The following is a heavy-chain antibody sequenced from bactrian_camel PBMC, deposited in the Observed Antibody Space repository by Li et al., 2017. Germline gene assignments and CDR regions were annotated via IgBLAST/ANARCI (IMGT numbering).Heavy chain of an antibody. CDR1: GFAFSEDC. D-gene: IGHD6*01. Sequence: QLVESGGGSAATGGSLRVSCAASGFAFSEDCMGWFRQAPGKEREGVAGISASGSRTYYRDSVKGRFTVSEDNAKNILYLQMNSLKPEDTAMYYCAADSRERGWCTLGAPLLYSGQGTQVTVS. CDR3: AADSRERGWCTLGAPLLY. J-gene: IGHJ4*01. CDR2: ISASGSRT. V-gene: IGHV3S28*01.